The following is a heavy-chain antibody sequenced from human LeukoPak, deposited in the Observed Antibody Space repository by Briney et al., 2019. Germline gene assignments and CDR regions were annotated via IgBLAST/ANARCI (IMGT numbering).Heavy chain of an antibody. Sequence: ASVKVSCKASRYNFTSNAMHWVRQAPGQGLEWMGWINTNTGDPTYAQGFTGRFVFSLDTSVTTTYLQINSLKAEDTAVYYCAVGLNSRWPNWYFDLWGRGTLVTVSS. V-gene: IGHV7-4-1*02. D-gene: IGHD6-13*01. CDR3: AVGLNSRWPNWYFDL. J-gene: IGHJ2*01. CDR1: RYNFTSNA. CDR2: INTNTGDP.